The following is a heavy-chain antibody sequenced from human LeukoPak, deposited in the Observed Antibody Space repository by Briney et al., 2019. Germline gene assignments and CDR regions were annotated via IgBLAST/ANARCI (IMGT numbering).Heavy chain of an antibody. CDR3: ARSYDSSGYSH. Sequence: KSSETLSLTCAVYGGSFSGHYWSWIRQPPGKGLEWIGEINHSGSTNYNASLKSRVTISVDTSKNQFSLKLSSVTAADTAVYYCARSYDSSGYSHWGQGTLVTVSS. V-gene: IGHV4-34*01. J-gene: IGHJ4*02. D-gene: IGHD3-22*01. CDR1: GGSFSGHY. CDR2: INHSGST.